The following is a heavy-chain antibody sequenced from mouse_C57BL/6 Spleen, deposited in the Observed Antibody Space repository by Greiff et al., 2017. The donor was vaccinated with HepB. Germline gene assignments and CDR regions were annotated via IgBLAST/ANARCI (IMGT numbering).Heavy chain of an antibody. CDR3: ARDSNYGWFAY. J-gene: IGHJ3*01. Sequence: VKLQESGAELVKPGASVKISCKASGYAFSSYWMNWVKQRPGKGLEWIGQIYPGDGDTNYNGKFKGKATLTADKSSSTAYMQLSSLTSEDSAVYFCARDSNYGWFAYWGQGTLVTVSA. CDR2: IYPGDGDT. D-gene: IGHD2-5*01. CDR1: GYAFSSYW. V-gene: IGHV1-80*01.